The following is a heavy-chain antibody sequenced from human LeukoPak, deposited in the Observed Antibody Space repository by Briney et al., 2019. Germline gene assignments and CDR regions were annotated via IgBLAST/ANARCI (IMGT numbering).Heavy chain of an antibody. D-gene: IGHD3-3*01. J-gene: IGHJ4*02. Sequence: GRSLRLSCAASGFTFSSYAMHWVRQAPGKGLEWVAVIYYDGSRRLYADSVKGRFTISRDDSKNTLFLEMNSLSAEDTAVYYCAREESAYYREFWGQGTLLTVSS. CDR3: AREESAYYREF. CDR2: IYYDGSRR. CDR1: GFTFSSYA. V-gene: IGHV3-30-3*01.